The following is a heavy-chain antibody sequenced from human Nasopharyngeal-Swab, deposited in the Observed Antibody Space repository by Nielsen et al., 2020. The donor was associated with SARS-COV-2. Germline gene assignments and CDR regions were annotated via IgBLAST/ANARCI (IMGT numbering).Heavy chain of an antibody. CDR1: GGSISSSSYY. D-gene: IGHD3-22*01. Sequence: SEILSLTCTVSGGSISSSSYYWGWIRQPPGKGLEWIGSIYYSGSTYYNPSLKSRVTISVDTSKNQFSLKLSSVTAADTAVYYCARGPTEVTMIVVVHFDYWGQGTLVTVSS. CDR3: ARGPTEVTMIVVVHFDY. J-gene: IGHJ4*02. V-gene: IGHV4-39*01. CDR2: IYYSGST.